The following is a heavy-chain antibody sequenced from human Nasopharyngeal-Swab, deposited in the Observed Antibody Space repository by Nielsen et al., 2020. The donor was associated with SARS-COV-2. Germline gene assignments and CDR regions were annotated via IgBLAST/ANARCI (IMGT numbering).Heavy chain of an antibody. D-gene: IGHD2-2*01. V-gene: IGHV3-11*04. J-gene: IGHJ3*02. CDR2: ISSSGSTI. Sequence: GESLKISRAASAFTFSDYYMSWIRQAPGKGLEWVSYISSSGSTIYYADSVKGRFTISRDNAKNSLYLQMNSLRAEDTAVYYCARGGSGYQLLRVGDAFDIWGQGTMVTVSS. CDR1: AFTFSDYY. CDR3: ARGGSGYQLLRVGDAFDI.